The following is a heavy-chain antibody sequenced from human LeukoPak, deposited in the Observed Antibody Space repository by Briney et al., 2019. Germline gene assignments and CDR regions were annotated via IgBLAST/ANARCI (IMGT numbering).Heavy chain of an antibody. V-gene: IGHV1-18*01. Sequence: ASVKVSCKASGYTFTSYGITWVRQAPGQGLEWMGWISGYNGNTNYAQKFQGRVTMTTDTSTSTAYMELRSLRSDDTAVYYCARDFKFAVYYYGSGSYYKDPPFDYWGQGTLVTVSS. CDR2: ISGYNGNT. CDR1: GYTFTSYG. D-gene: IGHD3-10*01. CDR3: ARDFKFAVYYYGSGSYYKDPPFDY. J-gene: IGHJ4*02.